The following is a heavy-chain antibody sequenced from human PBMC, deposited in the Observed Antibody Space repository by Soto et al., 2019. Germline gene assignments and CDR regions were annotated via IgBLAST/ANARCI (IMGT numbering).Heavy chain of an antibody. CDR1: GFSFVNYA. V-gene: IGHV3-23*01. CDR2: LSGSGTST. D-gene: IGHD6-19*01. Sequence: QPGGSLRLSCAASGFSFVNYAMNWVRQAPGKGLEWVPGLSGSGTSTYYADSVKGRFTISRDNSRDTLFLQMNSLTADDTAVYYCAKATTNGGWFNPFDSWGQGALVTVYS. J-gene: IGHJ5*01. CDR3: AKATTNGGWFNPFDS.